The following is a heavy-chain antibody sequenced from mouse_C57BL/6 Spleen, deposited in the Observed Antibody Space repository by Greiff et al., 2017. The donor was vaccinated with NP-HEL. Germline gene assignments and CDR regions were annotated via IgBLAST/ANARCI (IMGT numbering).Heavy chain of an antibody. CDR3: ARCVDYFDC. J-gene: IGHJ2*01. CDR1: GYTFTSYW. CDR2: IDPSDSYT. Sequence: QVQLQQPGAELVKPGASVKLSCKASGYTFTSYWMQWVKQRPGQGLEWIGEIDPSDSYTNYNQKFKGKATLTVDTSSSTAYMQLSSLTSEDSAVYYCARCVDYFDCWGQGTTLTAAS. V-gene: IGHV1-50*01.